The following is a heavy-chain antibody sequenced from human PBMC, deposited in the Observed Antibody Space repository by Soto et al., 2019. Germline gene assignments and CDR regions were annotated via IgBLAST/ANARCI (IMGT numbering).Heavy chain of an antibody. Sequence: QVQLQESGPGLVKPSETLSLTCTVSGGSFTSYFWSWIRQAPGKGLEWIGYTFHSGSTNYNPSLKSRVTISVDASKYQFSLVVTSVTAADTAVYFCAREIVSSGAPYHYMDVWGNGTTVTVSS. V-gene: IGHV4-59*01. CDR1: GGSFTSYF. D-gene: IGHD3-22*01. CDR3: AREIVSSGAPYHYMDV. J-gene: IGHJ6*03. CDR2: TFHSGST.